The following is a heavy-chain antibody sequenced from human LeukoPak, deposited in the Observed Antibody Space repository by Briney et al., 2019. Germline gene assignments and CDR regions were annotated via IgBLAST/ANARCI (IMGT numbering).Heavy chain of an antibody. J-gene: IGHJ4*02. D-gene: IGHD3-10*01. CDR3: AGTMVRGVITSDY. CDR2: IYHSGST. V-gene: IGHV4-4*02. Sequence: SETLSLTCAVSGGSISSSNWWSWVRQPPGKGLEWTGEIYHSGSTNYNPSLKSRVTISVDKSKNQFSLKLSSVTAADTAVYYCAGTMVRGVITSDYWGQGTLVTVSS. CDR1: GGSISSSNW.